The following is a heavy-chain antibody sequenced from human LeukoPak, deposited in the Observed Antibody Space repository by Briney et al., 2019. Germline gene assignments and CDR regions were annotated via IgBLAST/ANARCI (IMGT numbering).Heavy chain of an antibody. Sequence: PSETLSLTCTVSGGSISSSSYYWGWIRQPPGKGLEWIGSIYYSGSTYYNPSLKSRVTISVDTSKNQFSLKLSSVTAADTAVYYCARRQLWPSPFDYWGQGTLVTVSS. CDR2: IYYSGST. CDR3: ARRQLWPSPFDY. J-gene: IGHJ4*02. CDR1: GGSISSSSYY. V-gene: IGHV4-39*01. D-gene: IGHD5-18*01.